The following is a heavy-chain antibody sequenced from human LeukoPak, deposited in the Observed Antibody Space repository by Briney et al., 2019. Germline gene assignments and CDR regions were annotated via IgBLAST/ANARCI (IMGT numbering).Heavy chain of an antibody. CDR2: ISADKVNT. V-gene: IGHV1-18*01. Sequence: ASVTVSCKASGYTFTSYGFSWVRQAPGQGLEWMAWISADKVNTNYAQKLQGRVTMSADTSTSTVYMELRSLRSDDTAVYYCARESGSDAFDIWGQETMVTVSS. CDR3: ARESGSDAFDI. CDR1: GYTFTSYG. J-gene: IGHJ3*02.